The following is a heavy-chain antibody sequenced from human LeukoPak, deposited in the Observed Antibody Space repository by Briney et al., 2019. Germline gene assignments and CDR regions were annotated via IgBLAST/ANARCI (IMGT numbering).Heavy chain of an antibody. V-gene: IGHV1-2*02. CDR3: ARGRARWELPDYYYFDY. J-gene: IGHJ4*02. Sequence: ASVKVSCKASGYTFTDYYMHWVRQAPGQGLERMGWINPNSGGTNYAQKFQGRVTMTRDTSISTAYMELSRLRSDDTAVYYCARGRARWELPDYYYFDYWGQGTLVTVSS. D-gene: IGHD1-26*01. CDR2: INPNSGGT. CDR1: GYTFTDYY.